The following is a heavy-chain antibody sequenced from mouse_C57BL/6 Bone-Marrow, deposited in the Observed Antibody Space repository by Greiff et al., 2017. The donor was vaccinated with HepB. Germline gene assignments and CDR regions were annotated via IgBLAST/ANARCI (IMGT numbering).Heavy chain of an antibody. J-gene: IGHJ2*01. Sequence: EVQLVESGGDLVKPGGSLKLSCAASGFTFSSYGMSWVRQTPDKRLEWVATISSGGSYTYYPDSVKGRFTISRDNAKNTLYLQMSSLKSEDTAMYYCARQYYYGRSFDDWGQGTTLTVSS. CDR2: ISSGGSYT. D-gene: IGHD1-1*01. CDR1: GFTFSSYG. CDR3: ARQYYYGRSFDD. V-gene: IGHV5-6*01.